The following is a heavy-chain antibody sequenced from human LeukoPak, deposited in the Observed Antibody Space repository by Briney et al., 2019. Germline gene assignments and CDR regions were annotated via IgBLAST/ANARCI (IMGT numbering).Heavy chain of an antibody. J-gene: IGHJ5*02. D-gene: IGHD3-10*01. CDR2: TYYRSKWYN. Sequence: SQTLSLTCAISGDSVSSNSAAWNWIRQSPSRGLEWLGRTYYRSKWYNDYAVSVKSRITINPDTSKNQFSLQLNSVTPEDTAVYYCAREVGYYYGSGSYDSAWWFDPWGQGTLVTVSS. CDR1: GDSVSSNSAA. V-gene: IGHV6-1*01. CDR3: AREVGYYYGSGSYDSAWWFDP.